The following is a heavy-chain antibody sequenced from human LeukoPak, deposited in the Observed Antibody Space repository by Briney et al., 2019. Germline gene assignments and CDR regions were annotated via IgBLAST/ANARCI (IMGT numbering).Heavy chain of an antibody. J-gene: IGHJ5*02. CDR3: ARDAYTTTSNWLDP. Sequence: GGPLRLSCEASGFTLNKYWMHWVRQAPGKGLVWVSRITGDGSDIAYADSVKGRLTVSRDDAKNTLFLQMTSLRVEDTAIYYCARDAYTTTSNWLDPWGQGTLVTVCS. CDR2: ITGDGSDI. CDR1: GFTLNKYW. V-gene: IGHV3-74*01. D-gene: IGHD4-17*01.